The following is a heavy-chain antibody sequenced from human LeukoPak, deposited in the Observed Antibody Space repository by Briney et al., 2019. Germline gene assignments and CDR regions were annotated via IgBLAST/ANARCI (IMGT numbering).Heavy chain of an antibody. Sequence: GGSLRLSCAASGFTFSSYAMSWVRQAPGKGLEWVSAISGRVDSTYYADSVKGRFTISRDNSRNTLYLQMNSLRAEDTAVYYCAKPSPTVVDDYWGQGTLVTVSS. D-gene: IGHD2-15*01. CDR1: GFTFSSYA. V-gene: IGHV3-23*01. CDR2: ISGRVDST. CDR3: AKPSPTVVDDY. J-gene: IGHJ4*02.